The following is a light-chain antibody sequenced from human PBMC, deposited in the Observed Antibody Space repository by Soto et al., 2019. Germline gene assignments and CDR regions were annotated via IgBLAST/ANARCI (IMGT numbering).Light chain of an antibody. V-gene: IGKV3-11*01. CDR1: QSVSSY. J-gene: IGKJ5*01. CDR3: QQRCNWPPIT. CDR2: DAY. Sequence: IVLSHSPGTLSLYQGETATLSCSVSQSVSSYLAWYQQKPGQAPRLLIYDAYNRATGIPATFSGSGSGTDFTLTISSLEPEDFAVYYCQQRCNWPPITCCQGTRLEIK.